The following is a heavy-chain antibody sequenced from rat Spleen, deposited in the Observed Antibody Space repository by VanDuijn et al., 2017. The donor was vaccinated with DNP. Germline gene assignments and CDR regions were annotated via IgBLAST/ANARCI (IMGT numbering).Heavy chain of an antibody. J-gene: IGHJ3*01. D-gene: IGHD1-4*01. V-gene: IGHV5-7*01. CDR1: GFTFSDYA. CDR3: ATGPSVITPFAY. Sequence: EVQLVESGGGSVQPGGSLKLSCAASGFTFSDYAMAWVRQAPKKGLEWVATISYDGSRTYYRDSVKGRFTLSRDNAKSTLYLQMDSLRSEDTATYYCATGPSVITPFAYWGQGTLVTVSS. CDR2: ISYDGSRT.